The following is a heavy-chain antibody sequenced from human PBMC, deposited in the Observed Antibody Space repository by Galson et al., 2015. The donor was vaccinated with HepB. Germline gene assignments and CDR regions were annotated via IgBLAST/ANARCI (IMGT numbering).Heavy chain of an antibody. CDR2: IWFDGSIK. D-gene: IGHD6-13*01. J-gene: IGHJ6*02. V-gene: IGHV3-33*08. CDR1: GFTFSAYG. Sequence: SLRLSCAASGFTFSAYGMYWFRQAPGKGLEWVSIIWFDGSIKYYADSVKGRFTISRDNSKNTLYLQMNSLRAEDTAVYYCARENGGAAAGQTYYYGMDVWGQGTTVTVSS. CDR3: ARENGGAAAGQTYYYGMDV.